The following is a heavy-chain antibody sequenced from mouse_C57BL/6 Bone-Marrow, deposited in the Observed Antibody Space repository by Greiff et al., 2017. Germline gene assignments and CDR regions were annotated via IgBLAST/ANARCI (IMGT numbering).Heavy chain of an antibody. CDR1: GYSFTSYY. D-gene: IGHD2-4*01. Sequence: VQLQQSGPELVKPGASVKISCKASGYSFTSYYIHWVKQRPGQGLEWIGWIYPGSGNTKYNEKFKGKATLTADTSSSTAYMQLSSLTSEDSAVYYCARFHYDYDGYYAMDYWGQGTSVTVSS. CDR2: IYPGSGNT. CDR3: ARFHYDYDGYYAMDY. J-gene: IGHJ4*01. V-gene: IGHV1-66*01.